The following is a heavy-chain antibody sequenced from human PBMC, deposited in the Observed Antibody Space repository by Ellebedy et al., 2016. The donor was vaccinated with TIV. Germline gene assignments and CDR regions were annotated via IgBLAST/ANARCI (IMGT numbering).Heavy chain of an antibody. CDR1: GFMFSSYA. J-gene: IGHJ6*02. CDR2: ISGSGSNT. D-gene: IGHD4-17*01. CDR3: AKDSSLTSVTSYYYYFYGMDV. V-gene: IGHV3-23*01. Sequence: GESLKISCAASGFMFSSYAMSWVRQVPGKGLEWVSGISGSGSNTYYEDSVKGRFTISRDNSKNTLFLQMNSLGAADTAVYYCAKDSSLTSVTSYYYYFYGMDVWGQGTTVTVSS.